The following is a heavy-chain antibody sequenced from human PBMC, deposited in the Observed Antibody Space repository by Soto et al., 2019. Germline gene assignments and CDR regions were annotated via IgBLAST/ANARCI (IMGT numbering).Heavy chain of an antibody. CDR1: GYSVTSYW. CDR2: IDPSDSYT. J-gene: IGHJ6*02. D-gene: IGHD3-16*01. Sequence: ESLRISCKGSGYSVTSYWISWVRQMPGKGLEWMGRIDPSDSYTNYSPSFQGHVTISADKSISTAYLQWSSLKASDTAMYYCARGYRAYRYYYGMDVWGQGTTVTVSS. V-gene: IGHV5-10-1*01. CDR3: ARGYRAYRYYYGMDV.